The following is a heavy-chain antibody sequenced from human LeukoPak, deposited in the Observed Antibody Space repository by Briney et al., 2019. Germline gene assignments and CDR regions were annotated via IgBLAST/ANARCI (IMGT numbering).Heavy chain of an antibody. CDR2: INPSGGST. D-gene: IGHD4/OR15-4a*01. CDR1: GYTFTSYY. V-gene: IGHV1-46*01. CDR3: AGVDTYGGYVDY. J-gene: IGHJ4*02. Sequence: ASVKVSCKASGYTFTSYYMHWVRQAPGQGLEWMGIINPSGGSTSYAQKFQGRVTMTRDMSTSTVYMELSSLRSEDTAVYYCAGVDTYGGYVDYWGQGTLVTVSS.